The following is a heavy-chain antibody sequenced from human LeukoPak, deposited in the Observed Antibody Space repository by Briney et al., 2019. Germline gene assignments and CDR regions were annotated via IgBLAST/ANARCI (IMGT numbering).Heavy chain of an antibody. CDR3: ARDDLQLVRRLGRNTEYYYYYCMDV. D-gene: IGHD6-13*01. Sequence: SETLSLTCAVYGGSFSGYYWSWIRQPPGKGLEWIGEINHSGSTNYNPSLKSRVTISVDTSKNQFSLKLSSVTAADTAVYYCARDDLQLVRRLGRNTEYYYYYCMDVWGKGTTVTVSS. CDR2: INHSGST. J-gene: IGHJ6*03. CDR1: GGSFSGYY. V-gene: IGHV4-34*01.